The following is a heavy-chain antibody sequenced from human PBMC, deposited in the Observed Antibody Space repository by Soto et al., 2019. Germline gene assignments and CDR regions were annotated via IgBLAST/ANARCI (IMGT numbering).Heavy chain of an antibody. Sequence: GGSLRLSCAASGFTFSSYGMHWVRQAPGKGLEWVAVIWYDGSNKYYADSVKGRFTISRDNSKNTRYLQMNSLRAEDTAVYYCARGGDTAMVRSFDYWGQGTLVTVSS. V-gene: IGHV3-33*01. CDR2: IWYDGSNK. CDR3: ARGGDTAMVRSFDY. CDR1: GFTFSSYG. D-gene: IGHD5-18*01. J-gene: IGHJ4*02.